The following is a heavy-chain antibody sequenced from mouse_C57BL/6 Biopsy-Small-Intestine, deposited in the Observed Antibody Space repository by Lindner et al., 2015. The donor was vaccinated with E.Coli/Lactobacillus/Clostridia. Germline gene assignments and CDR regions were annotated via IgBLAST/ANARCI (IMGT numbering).Heavy chain of an antibody. CDR1: GYTFIAYG. V-gene: IGHV1-84*02. CDR2: ISPGNGYT. D-gene: IGHD4-1*01. CDR3: ARVRGPELGYFDY. Sequence: SVKVSCKASGYTFIAYGMDWVRQAPGQSLEWLGWISPGNGYTKNSQKFQGRLTISRDTSATTAYMELNSLRSEDTAIYFCARVRGPELGYFDYWGQGTLVTVSP. J-gene: IGHJ4*01.